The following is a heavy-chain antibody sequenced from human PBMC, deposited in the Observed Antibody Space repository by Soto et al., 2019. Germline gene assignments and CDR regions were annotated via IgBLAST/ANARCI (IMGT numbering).Heavy chain of an antibody. J-gene: IGHJ3*02. V-gene: IGHV4-30-4*01. Sequence: PSETLSLTCTVSGGSIGSGDYYWSWIRQPPGKGLEWIGYIYYSGSTYYNPSLKSRVTISVDTSKNQFSLKLSSVTAADTAVYYCARDRITIFGVPGHIDAFDIWGQGTMVTVSS. CDR3: ARDRITIFGVPGHIDAFDI. CDR1: GGSIGSGDYY. D-gene: IGHD3-3*01. CDR2: IYYSGST.